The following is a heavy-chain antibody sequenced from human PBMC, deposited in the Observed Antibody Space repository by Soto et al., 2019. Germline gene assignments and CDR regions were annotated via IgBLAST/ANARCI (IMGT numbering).Heavy chain of an antibody. Sequence: GGSLRLSCAASGFTFSSYGMHWVRQAPGKGLEWVAVISYDGSNKYYADSVKGRFTISRDNSKNTLYLQMNSLRAEDTAVYYCAKDLAAYGSGNQANWFDPWGQGTLVTVSS. CDR3: AKDLAAYGSGNQANWFDP. D-gene: IGHD3-10*01. CDR1: GFTFSSYG. V-gene: IGHV3-30*18. J-gene: IGHJ5*02. CDR2: ISYDGSNK.